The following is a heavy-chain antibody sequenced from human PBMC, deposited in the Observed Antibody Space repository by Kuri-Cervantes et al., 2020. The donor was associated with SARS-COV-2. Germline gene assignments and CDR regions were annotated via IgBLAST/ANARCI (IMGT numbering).Heavy chain of an antibody. J-gene: IGHJ4*02. V-gene: IGHV3-23*01. Sequence: GESLKISCAASGFTFSSYAMSWVRQAPGKGLEWVSAISGSGGSTYYADSVKGRFTISRDNAKNSLYLQMNSLRAEDTALYYCAKDSAPYGDYFDYWGQGALVTVSS. CDR1: GFTFSSYA. CDR3: AKDSAPYGDYFDY. D-gene: IGHD4-17*01. CDR2: ISGSGGST.